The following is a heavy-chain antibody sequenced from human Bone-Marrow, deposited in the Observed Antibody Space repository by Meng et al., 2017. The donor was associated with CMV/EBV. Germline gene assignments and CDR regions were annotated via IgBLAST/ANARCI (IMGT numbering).Heavy chain of an antibody. CDR3: ARGRRSGGPKDY. J-gene: IGHJ4*02. CDR2: INHSGST. Sequence: GSLRLSCAVSGGSISSSNWWSWVRQPPGKGLEWIGEINHSGSTNYNPSLKSRVTISVDTSKNQFSLKLSSVTAADTAVYYCARGRRSGGPKDYWGQGTLVTVSS. V-gene: IGHV4-4*02. CDR1: GGSISSSNW. D-gene: IGHD2-15*01.